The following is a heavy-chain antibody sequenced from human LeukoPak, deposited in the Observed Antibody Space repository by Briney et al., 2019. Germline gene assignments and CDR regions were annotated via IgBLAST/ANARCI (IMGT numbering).Heavy chain of an antibody. Sequence: GGSLRLSCAASGFTFSSYGMSWVRQAPGKGLEWVSYISSSGSTIYYADSVKGRFTISRDNAKNSLYLQMNSLRAEDTAVYYCARVGGIVATTDAFDIWGQGTMVTVSS. CDR1: GFTFSSYG. D-gene: IGHD5-12*01. CDR2: ISSSGSTI. J-gene: IGHJ3*02. CDR3: ARVGGIVATTDAFDI. V-gene: IGHV3-48*04.